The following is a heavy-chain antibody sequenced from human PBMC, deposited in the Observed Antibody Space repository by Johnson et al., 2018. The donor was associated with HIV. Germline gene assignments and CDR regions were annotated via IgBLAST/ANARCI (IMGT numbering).Heavy chain of an antibody. J-gene: IGHJ3*02. CDR1: GFPFSNYG. Sequence: QVQLVESGGGVVQPGGSLRLSCAASGFPFSNYGMHWVSQAPGKGLEWVAFIRFAGSNKYYVASVTGRFNISRDSSKNTLYLQMNSLRPEDTAVYYCAKHNGLDSSWPFDAFDIWGQGTRVTVSS. D-gene: IGHD6-13*01. CDR3: AKHNGLDSSWPFDAFDI. CDR2: IRFAGSNK. V-gene: IGHV3-30*02.